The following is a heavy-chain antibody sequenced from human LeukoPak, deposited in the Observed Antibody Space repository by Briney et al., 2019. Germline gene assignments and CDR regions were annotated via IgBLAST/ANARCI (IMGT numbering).Heavy chain of an antibody. CDR2: INSDGSST. CDR3: ARVSDILTGYHASEFDY. V-gene: IGHV3-74*01. J-gene: IGHJ4*02. D-gene: IGHD3-9*01. CDR1: GFTFSSYW. Sequence: GGSLRLSCAASGFTFSSYWMHWVRQAPGKGLVWVSRINSDGSSTSYADSVRGRFTISRDNAKNTLYLQMNSLRVEDTAVYYCARVSDILTGYHASEFDYWGQGTLVTVSS.